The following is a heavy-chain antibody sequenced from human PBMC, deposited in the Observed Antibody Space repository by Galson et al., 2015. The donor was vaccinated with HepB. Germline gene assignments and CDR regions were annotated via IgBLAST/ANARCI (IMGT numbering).Heavy chain of an antibody. CDR3: ARDWGVVVTAPHAFDI. V-gene: IGHV1-18*01. CDR1: GYTFTSYG. Sequence: SVKVSCKASGYTFTSYGISWVRQAPGQGLEWMGWISAYNGNTNYAQKLQGRVTMTTDTSTSTAYMELRSLRSDDTAVYYCARDWGVVVTAPHAFDIWGQGTMVTVSS. CDR2: ISAYNGNT. D-gene: IGHD2-21*02. J-gene: IGHJ3*02.